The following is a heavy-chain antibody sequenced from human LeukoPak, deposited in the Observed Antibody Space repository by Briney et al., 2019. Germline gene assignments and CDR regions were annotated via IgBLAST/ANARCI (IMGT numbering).Heavy chain of an antibody. CDR3: AKDRSSTWSFDY. V-gene: IGHV3-30*18. D-gene: IGHD6-13*01. CDR2: ILYDGSNE. CDR1: GFIFINYG. Sequence: GSLRLSCAASGFIFINYGMHWVRQAPGKGLEWVAVILYDGSNEYYADSVKGRFTISRDNSKNTLYLQMNSLRAEDTAVYYCAKDRSSTWSFDYWGQGTQVTVSS. J-gene: IGHJ4*02.